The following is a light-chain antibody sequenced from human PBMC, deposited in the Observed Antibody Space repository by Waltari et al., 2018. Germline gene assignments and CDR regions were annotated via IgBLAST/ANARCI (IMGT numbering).Light chain of an antibody. CDR2: WAS. Sequence: RVLCSSNNKNYLAWYQQKPGQPPKLLIYWASTRESGVPDRFSGSGSGTDFTLTISSLQAEDVAVYYCQQYYSTPFTFGPGTKVDIK. CDR1: RVLCSSNNKNY. CDR3: QQYYSTPFT. V-gene: IGKV4-1*01. J-gene: IGKJ3*01.